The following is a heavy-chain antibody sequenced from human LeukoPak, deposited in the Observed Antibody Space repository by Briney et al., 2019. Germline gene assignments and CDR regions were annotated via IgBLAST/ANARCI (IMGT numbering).Heavy chain of an antibody. CDR3: ARGYCSGGSCQRRLFDY. CDR2: ISSSGSTI. CDR1: GFTFSSYA. D-gene: IGHD2-15*01. V-gene: IGHV3-48*04. Sequence: PGRSLRLSCAASGFTFSSYAMHWVRQAPGKGLEWVSYISSSGSTIYYADSVRGRFTISRDNAKNSLYLQMNSLRAEDTAVYYCARGYCSGGSCQRRLFDYWGQGTLVTVSS. J-gene: IGHJ4*02.